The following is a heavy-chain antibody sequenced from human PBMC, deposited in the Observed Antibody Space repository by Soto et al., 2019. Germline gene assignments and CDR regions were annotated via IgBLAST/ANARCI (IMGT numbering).Heavy chain of an antibody. J-gene: IGHJ4*02. V-gene: IGHV1-69*19. CDR1: GGTFNTYA. Sequence: QVQLVQSGAEMKKPGWSVKVSCQASGGTFNTYAMNWVRLAPGQGPEWMGDISPMFGAANYAPKFQGRVTISADESTGTSYMQLSSLTSEDTALYFCAREVQVHTPAFVYWGQGTLVTVSS. D-gene: IGHD3-10*01. CDR3: AREVQVHTPAFVY. CDR2: ISPMFGAA.